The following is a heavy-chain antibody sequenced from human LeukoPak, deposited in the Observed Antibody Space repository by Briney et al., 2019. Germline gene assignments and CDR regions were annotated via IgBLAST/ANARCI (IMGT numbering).Heavy chain of an antibody. CDR3: ARFKLNAFDI. D-gene: IGHD3-16*01. J-gene: IGHJ3*02. Sequence: SSETLSLTCAVYGGSFSGYYWSWIRQPPGKGLEWIGEINHSGSTNYNPSLKSRVTISVDTSKNQFSLKLSSVTAEDTAVYYCARFKLNAFDIWGQGTMVTVSS. V-gene: IGHV4-34*01. CDR2: INHSGST. CDR1: GGSFSGYY.